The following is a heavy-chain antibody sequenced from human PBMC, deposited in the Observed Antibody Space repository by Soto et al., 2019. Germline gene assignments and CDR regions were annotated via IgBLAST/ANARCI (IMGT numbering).Heavy chain of an antibody. CDR2: IIPILGIA. CDR3: AYALGYCSSTSCYDYYYYMDV. CDR1: GGTFSSYT. Sequence: ASVKVSCKASGGTFSSYTISWVRQAPGQGLEWMGRIIPILGIANYAQKFQGRVTITADKSTSTAYMELSSLRSEDTAVYYCAYALGYCSSTSCYDYYYYMDVWGKGTTVTVSS. D-gene: IGHD2-2*01. J-gene: IGHJ6*03. V-gene: IGHV1-69*02.